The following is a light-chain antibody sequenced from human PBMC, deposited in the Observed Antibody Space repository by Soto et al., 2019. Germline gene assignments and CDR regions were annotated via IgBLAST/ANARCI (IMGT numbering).Light chain of an antibody. CDR2: GAS. V-gene: IGKV3-20*01. CDR3: QHYSSSPT. Sequence: EIVLTQSPGTLSLFPGERATLSCRASQSLTTRYLAWYQQKPGQAPRLLIYGASSRATGIPDSFSGSGSGTDFTLTISRLEPDYFAVYSCQHYSSSPTFGQGTRLEIK. CDR1: QSLTTRY. J-gene: IGKJ5*01.